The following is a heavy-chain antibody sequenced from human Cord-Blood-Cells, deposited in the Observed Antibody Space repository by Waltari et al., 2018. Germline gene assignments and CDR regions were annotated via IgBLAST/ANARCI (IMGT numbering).Heavy chain of an antibody. CDR2: MNPNSGNT. CDR3: ARGKVPAAISRFYWYFDL. D-gene: IGHD2-2*02. V-gene: IGHV1-8*03. Sequence: QVQLVQSGAEVKKPGASVKVSCKASGYTFTSYDINWVRQATGQGLEWMGWMNPNSGNTGYAQKFQGRVTITRNTSISTAYMELSSLRSEDTAVYYCARGKVPAAISRFYWYFDLWGRGTLVTVSS. J-gene: IGHJ2*01. CDR1: GYTFTSYD.